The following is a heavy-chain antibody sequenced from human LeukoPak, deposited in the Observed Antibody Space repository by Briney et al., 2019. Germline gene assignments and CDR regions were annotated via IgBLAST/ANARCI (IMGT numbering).Heavy chain of an antibody. J-gene: IGHJ3*02. CDR1: GGSISSSSYY. CDR2: IYYSGST. Sequence: SETLSLTCTVSGGSISSSSYYWGWIRQPPGKGLEWIGSIYYSGSTYYNPSLKSRVTISVDTSKNQFSLKLSSVTAADTAVYYCARSTLLRYFDWPSGDAFDIWGQGTMVTVSS. CDR3: ARSTLLRYFDWPSGDAFDI. D-gene: IGHD3-9*01. V-gene: IGHV4-39*07.